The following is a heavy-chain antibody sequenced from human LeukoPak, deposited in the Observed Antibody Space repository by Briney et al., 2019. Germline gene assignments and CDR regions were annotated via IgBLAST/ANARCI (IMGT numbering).Heavy chain of an antibody. CDR1: GYMFSIFFGSYG. Sequence: ASVKVSCKASGYMFSIFFGSYGITWVRQAPGQRLEWMGWINAGNGNTKYSQKFQGRVTITRDTSASTAYMELSSLRSEDTAVYYCARDSGHSSGWYFPQGAFDIWGQGTMVTVSS. V-gene: IGHV1-3*01. CDR3: ARDSGHSSGWYFPQGAFDI. CDR2: INAGNGNT. J-gene: IGHJ3*02. D-gene: IGHD6-19*01.